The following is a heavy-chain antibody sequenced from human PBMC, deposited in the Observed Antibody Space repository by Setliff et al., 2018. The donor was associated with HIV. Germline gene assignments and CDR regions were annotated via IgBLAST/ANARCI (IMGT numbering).Heavy chain of an antibody. Sequence: PSETLSLTCSVSGGSISNNDYYWGWIRQSPGKGLEWIGTIFNSGSSYYNPSLESRVTISVDTSQSQFSLRLRSVTAADTAVYYCARHPLTDWYFDLWGRGTLVTVSS. CDR1: GGSISNNDYY. V-gene: IGHV4-39*01. D-gene: IGHD7-27*01. CDR2: IFNSGSS. J-gene: IGHJ2*01. CDR3: ARHPLTDWYFDL.